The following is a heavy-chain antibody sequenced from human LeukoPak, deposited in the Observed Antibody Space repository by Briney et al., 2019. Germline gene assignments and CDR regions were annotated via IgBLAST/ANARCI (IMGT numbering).Heavy chain of an antibody. D-gene: IGHD6-19*01. CDR2: PYYRSKWYN. V-gene: IGHV6-1*01. J-gene: IGHJ4*02. Sequence: SQTLSLTCAISGDSVSSNSAAWNWISKSPPKALKGLGRPYYRSKWYNDYAVSVKSRITINPDTSKNQFSLQLNSVTPEDTAVYYCARDKSSGWYGGHYFDYWGQGTLVTVSS. CDR3: ARDKSSGWYGGHYFDY. CDR1: GDSVSSNSAA.